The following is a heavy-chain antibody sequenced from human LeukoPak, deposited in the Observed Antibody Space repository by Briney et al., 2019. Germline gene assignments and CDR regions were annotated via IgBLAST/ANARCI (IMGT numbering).Heavy chain of an antibody. CDR1: GYSFTSYW. J-gene: IGHJ5*02. CDR3: ARHGADIVATISDWFAP. Sequence: GGSLRLSCKGSGYSFTSYWIGWVRQMPGKGLEWMGIIYPGDSDTRYSPSFQGQVTISADKSISTAYLQWSSLKASDTAMYYCARHGADIVATISDWFAPWGQGTLVTVSS. V-gene: IGHV5-51*01. CDR2: IYPGDSDT. D-gene: IGHD5-12*01.